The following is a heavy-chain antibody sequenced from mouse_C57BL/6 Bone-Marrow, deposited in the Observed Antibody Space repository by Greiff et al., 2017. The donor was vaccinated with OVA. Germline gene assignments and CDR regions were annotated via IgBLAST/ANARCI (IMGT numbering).Heavy chain of an antibody. CDR1: GFTFSSYG. Sequence: EVKLEESGGDLVKPGGSLKLSCAASGFTFSSYGMSWVRQTPDKRLEWVATISSGGSYTYYPDSVKGRFTISRDNAKNTLYLQMSSLKSEDTAMYYCASDGYYDYFDYWGQGTTLTVSS. J-gene: IGHJ2*01. D-gene: IGHD2-3*01. CDR2: ISSGGSYT. V-gene: IGHV5-6*02. CDR3: ASDGYYDYFDY.